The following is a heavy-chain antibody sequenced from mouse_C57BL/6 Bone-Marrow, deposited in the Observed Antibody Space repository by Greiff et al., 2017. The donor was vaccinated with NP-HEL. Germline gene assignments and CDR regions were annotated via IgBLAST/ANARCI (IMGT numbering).Heavy chain of an antibody. J-gene: IGHJ4*01. D-gene: IGHD2-4*01. Sequence: VQLQQSGTVLARPGASVKMSCKTSGYTFTSYWMHWVKQRPGQGLEWIGAIYPGNSDTSYNQKFKGKAKLTAVTSASTAYMELSSLTNEDSAVYYCTREGVYDYDESYAMDYWGQGTSVTVSS. CDR3: TREGVYDYDESYAMDY. CDR1: GYTFTSYW. CDR2: IYPGNSDT. V-gene: IGHV1-5*01.